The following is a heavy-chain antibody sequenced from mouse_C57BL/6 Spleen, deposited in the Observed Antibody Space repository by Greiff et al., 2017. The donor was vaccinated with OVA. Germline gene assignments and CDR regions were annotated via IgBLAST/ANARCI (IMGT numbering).Heavy chain of an antibody. J-gene: IGHJ1*03. CDR3: AWYFDV. Sequence: EVKVEESGGGLVQPGGSLKLSCVASGFTFSNYWMNWVRQSPEKGLEWVAQIRLKSDNYATHYAESVKGMFTISRDDSKSSVYLQMNNLRAEDTVMYYCAWYFDVWGTGTTGTVSS. V-gene: IGHV6-3*01. CDR2: IRLKSDNYAT. CDR1: GFTFSNYW.